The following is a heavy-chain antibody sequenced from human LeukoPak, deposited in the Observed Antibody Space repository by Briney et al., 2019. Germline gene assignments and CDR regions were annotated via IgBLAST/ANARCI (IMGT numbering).Heavy chain of an antibody. CDR3: ASTHYDFWSAQYYYYGMDV. Sequence: PSGTLSLTCAVSGGSISSSNWWSWVRQPPGKGLEWIGEIYHSGSTNYNSSLKSRVTISVDKSKNQFSLKLSSVTAADTAVYYCASTHYDFWSAQYYYYGMDVWGQGTTVTVSS. V-gene: IGHV4-4*02. CDR1: GGSISSSNW. CDR2: IYHSGST. J-gene: IGHJ6*02. D-gene: IGHD3-3*01.